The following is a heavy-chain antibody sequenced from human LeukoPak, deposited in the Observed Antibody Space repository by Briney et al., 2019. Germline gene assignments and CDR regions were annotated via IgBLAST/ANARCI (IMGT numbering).Heavy chain of an antibody. CDR2: MNPNSGNT. Sequence: ASVKVSCKASGYTFTSYDINWVRQATGQGLEWMGWMNPNSGNTGYAQKFQGRVTMTSNTSTSTAYMELSSLRSEDTAVYYCARGGNQEYSSSWYSGYWGQGTLVTVSS. V-gene: IGHV1-8*01. D-gene: IGHD6-13*01. CDR1: GYTFTSYD. CDR3: ARGGNQEYSSSWYSGY. J-gene: IGHJ4*02.